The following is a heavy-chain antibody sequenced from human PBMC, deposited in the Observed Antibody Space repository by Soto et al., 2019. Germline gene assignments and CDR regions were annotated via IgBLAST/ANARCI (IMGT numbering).Heavy chain of an antibody. Sequence: SETLSLTCTVSGGSISIYYWSWIRQPSGKGLEWIGRIYTSGSTNYNPSLKSRVTMSVDTSKNQFSLKLSSVTAADTAVYYCARVDSSGWYDYYGMDVWGQGTTVTVS. J-gene: IGHJ6*02. CDR1: GGSISIYY. D-gene: IGHD6-19*01. V-gene: IGHV4-4*07. CDR3: ARVDSSGWYDYYGMDV. CDR2: IYTSGST.